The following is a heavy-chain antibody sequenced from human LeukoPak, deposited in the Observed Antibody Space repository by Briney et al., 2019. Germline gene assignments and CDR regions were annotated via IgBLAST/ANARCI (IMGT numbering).Heavy chain of an antibody. CDR3: ARAIRRFGELLSGLDY. D-gene: IGHD3-10*01. CDR1: GGSISSYY. Sequence: SETLSLTCTVSGGSISSYYWSWIRQPAGKGLEWIGRIYTSGSTNYNPSLKSRVTMSVDTSKNQFSLKLSSVTAADTAVYYCARAIRRFGELLSGLDYWGQGTLVTGSS. CDR2: IYTSGST. J-gene: IGHJ4*02. V-gene: IGHV4-4*07.